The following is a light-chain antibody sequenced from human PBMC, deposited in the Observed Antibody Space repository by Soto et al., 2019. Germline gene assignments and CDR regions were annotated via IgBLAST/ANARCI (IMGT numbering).Light chain of an antibody. J-gene: IGKJ4*01. V-gene: IGKV1-5*03. CDR3: QQYNSYPT. Sequence: DIQMTQSPSTLSASVGDRVTITCRASQSISSWLAWYQQKPGKAPNLLIYKASSLESGVPSRFSGSGSGTEFTLTISSPQPDDFATYYCQQYNSYPTFGGGTKVEIK. CDR1: QSISSW. CDR2: KAS.